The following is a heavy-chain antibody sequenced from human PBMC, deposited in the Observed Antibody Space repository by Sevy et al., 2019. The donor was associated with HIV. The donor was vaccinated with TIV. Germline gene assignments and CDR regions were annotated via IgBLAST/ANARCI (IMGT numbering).Heavy chain of an antibody. J-gene: IGHJ6*02. CDR3: AKGDRTFYGMDV. D-gene: IGHD2-15*01. CDR2: ISGSGGST. CDR1: GFTFSTYT. V-gene: IGHV3-23*01. Sequence: GSLRLSCAASGFTFSTYTMNWVRQAPGKGLEWVSAISGSGGSTYYADSVEGRFTISRDKSKNTVFLQMNSLRAEDTAIYYCAKGDRTFYGMDVWGQWTTVTVSS.